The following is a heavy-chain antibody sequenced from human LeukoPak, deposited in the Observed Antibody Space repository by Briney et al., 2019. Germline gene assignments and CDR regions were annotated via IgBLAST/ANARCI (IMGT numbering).Heavy chain of an antibody. CDR2: IDSTSSFI. CDR3: ARGFCDH. J-gene: IGHJ5*02. CDR1: GVSFSSYS. Sequence: KSGGSLRLSCAASGVSFSSYSIRWVRQAPGKGLEWVSSIDSTSSFIYYADSLKGRFTVSRDNAKNSLYLQMNSLRAEDTAVYYCARGFCDHWGQGTLVTVSS. V-gene: IGHV3-21*01. D-gene: IGHD3-3*01.